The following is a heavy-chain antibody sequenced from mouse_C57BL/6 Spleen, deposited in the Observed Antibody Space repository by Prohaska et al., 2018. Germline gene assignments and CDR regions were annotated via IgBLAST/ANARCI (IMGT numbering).Heavy chain of an antibody. CDR3: AREDGYYPY. Sequence: GYTFTSYGISWVKQRTGQGLEWIGEIYPRSGNTYYNEKFKGKATLTADKSSSTAYMELRSLTSEDSAVYFCAREDGYYPYWGQGTLVTVSA. CDR1: GYTFTSYG. D-gene: IGHD2-3*01. CDR2: IYPRSGNT. V-gene: IGHV1-81*01. J-gene: IGHJ3*01.